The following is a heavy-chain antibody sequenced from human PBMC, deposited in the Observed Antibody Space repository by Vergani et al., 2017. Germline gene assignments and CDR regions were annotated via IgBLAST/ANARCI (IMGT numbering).Heavy chain of an antibody. CDR2: ISSSSSYI. CDR3: ARGGYDILTGPEYYFDY. V-gene: IGHV3-21*01. J-gene: IGHJ4*02. CDR1: GFTFSSYS. Sequence: EVQLVESGGGLVKPGGSLRLSCAASGFTFSSYSMNWVRQAPGKGVEWVSSISSSSSYIYYADSEKGRLTISSDNAKNSLYLQMNSLRAEDTAVYYCARGGYDILTGPEYYFDYGGQGTLVTVSS. D-gene: IGHD3-9*01.